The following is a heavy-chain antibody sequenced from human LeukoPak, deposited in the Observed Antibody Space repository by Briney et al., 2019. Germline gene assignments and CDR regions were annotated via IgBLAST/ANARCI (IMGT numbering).Heavy chain of an antibody. CDR2: INSKSGGT. CDR3: ARGGYSSSWLPEYYFDY. Sequence: GPSVKVSCKASGYTFIGYYVHWVRQAPGQGLEWMGWINSKSGGTNYAQKFQGRVAMTRDTSISTAYMELSRLRSGDTAVYYCARGGYSSSWLPEYYFDYWGQGTLVTVSS. J-gene: IGHJ4*02. D-gene: IGHD6-13*01. V-gene: IGHV1-2*02. CDR1: GYTFIGYY.